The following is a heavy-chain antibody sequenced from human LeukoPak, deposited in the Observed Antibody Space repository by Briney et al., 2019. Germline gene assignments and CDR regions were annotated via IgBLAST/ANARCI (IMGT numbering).Heavy chain of an antibody. V-gene: IGHV3-15*04. CDR2: IASKTDGGAA. Sequence: PGGSLRLSCAASGFTFSDHHMDWVRQAPGEGLDWVGRIASKTDGGAADYAAPVKGRFTISRDDSKNTLNLQMNSLKTEDTAVYYCTTGIRGDWGQGTLVTVSS. D-gene: IGHD3-10*01. J-gene: IGHJ4*02. CDR3: TTGIRGD. CDR1: GFTFSDHH.